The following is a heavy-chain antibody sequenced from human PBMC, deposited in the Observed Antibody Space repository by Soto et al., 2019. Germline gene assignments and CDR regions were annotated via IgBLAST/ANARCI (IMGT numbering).Heavy chain of an antibody. J-gene: IGHJ4*02. Sequence: EVQLVESGGGLVKPGGSLRLSCAASGFTFSSYSMNWVRQAPGKGLEWVSSISSSSSYIYYADSVKGRFTISRDNAKNSLYLQMNSLRAEDTAVYYCARGEQLVYSGYDSDFDYWGQGTLVTVSS. CDR3: ARGEQLVYSGYDSDFDY. CDR1: GFTFSSYS. CDR2: ISSSSSYI. V-gene: IGHV3-21*01. D-gene: IGHD5-12*01.